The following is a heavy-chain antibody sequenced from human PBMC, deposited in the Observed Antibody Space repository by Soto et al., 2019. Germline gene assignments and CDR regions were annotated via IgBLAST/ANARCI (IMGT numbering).Heavy chain of an antibody. CDR2: IWYDGSNK. V-gene: IGHV3-33*01. CDR3: ARALGPSGSSWYFLIDY. Sequence: PGGSLRLSCAASGFTFSSYGMHWVRQAPGKGLEWVAVIWYDGSNKYYADSVKGRFTISRDNSKNTLYLQMNSLRAEDTAVYYCARALGPSGSSWYFLIDYWGQGTLVTVSS. CDR1: GFTFSSYG. J-gene: IGHJ4*02. D-gene: IGHD6-13*01.